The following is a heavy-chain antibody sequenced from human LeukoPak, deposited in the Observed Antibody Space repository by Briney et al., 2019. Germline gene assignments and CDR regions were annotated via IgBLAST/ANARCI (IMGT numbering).Heavy chain of an antibody. CDR3: TTADRGLRFLEWLSTPIDY. D-gene: IGHD3-3*01. CDR2: IKSKTDGGTT. Sequence: PGGSLRLSCAASGFTFSNAWMSWVRQAPGKGLEWVGRIKSKTDGGTTDYAAPVKGRFTISRDDSKNTLYLQMNSLKTEDTAVYYCTTADRGLRFLEWLSTPIDYWGQGTLVTVSS. CDR1: GFTFSNAW. V-gene: IGHV3-15*01. J-gene: IGHJ4*02.